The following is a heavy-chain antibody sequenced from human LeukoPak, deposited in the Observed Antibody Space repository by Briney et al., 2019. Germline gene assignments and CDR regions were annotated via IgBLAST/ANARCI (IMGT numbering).Heavy chain of an antibody. D-gene: IGHD3-3*01. CDR1: GYSISSGYY. V-gene: IGHV4-38-2*02. J-gene: IGHJ6*03. Sequence: PSETLSLTCTVSGYSISSGYYWGWIRQPPGKGLEWIGSIYHSGSTYYNPSLKSRVTISVDTSKNQFSLKLSSVTAADTAVYYCARDREGFWSGYYMDVWGKGTTVTVSS. CDR2: IYHSGST. CDR3: ARDREGFWSGYYMDV.